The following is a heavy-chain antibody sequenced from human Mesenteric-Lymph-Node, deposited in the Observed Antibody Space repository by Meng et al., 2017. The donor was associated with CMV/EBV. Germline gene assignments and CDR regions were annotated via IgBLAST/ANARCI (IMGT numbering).Heavy chain of an antibody. V-gene: IGHV3-9*01. CDR1: GFTFSSYE. CDR2: ISWNSGSI. J-gene: IGHJ6*02. D-gene: IGHD3-10*01. CDR3: AKDIRPYGYYYYGMDV. Sequence: SLKISCAASGFTFSSYEMNWVRQAPGKGLEWVSGISWNSGSIGYADSVKGRFTISRDNAKNSLYLQMNSLRAEDTALYYCAKDIRPYGYYYYGMDVWGQGTTVTVSS.